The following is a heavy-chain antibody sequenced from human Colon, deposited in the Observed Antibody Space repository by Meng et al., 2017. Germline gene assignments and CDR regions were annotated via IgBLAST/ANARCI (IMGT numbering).Heavy chain of an antibody. J-gene: IGHJ4*02. CDR1: RFTFSIYA. CDR3: AKNGEGYYFDY. D-gene: IGHD3-10*01. V-gene: IGHV3-23*01. CDR2: ISNSGSNT. Sequence: ESLKISCAASRFTFSIYAMNWVRQAPGKGLEWVSGISNSGSNTYYADSVKGRFTISRDNSKNTVYLQMNSLRAEDTAVYYCAKNGEGYYFDYWGQGTLVTVSS.